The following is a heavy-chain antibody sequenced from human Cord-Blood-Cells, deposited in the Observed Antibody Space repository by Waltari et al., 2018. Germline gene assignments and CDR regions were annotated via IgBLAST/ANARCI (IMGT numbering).Heavy chain of an antibody. CDR2: IAPIHGIT. J-gene: IGHJ4*02. CDR1: GGTFSSYA. CDR3: ARDSSITMVRGVEMDY. D-gene: IGHD3-10*01. Sequence: QVQLVQSGAEVKKPGSSVKVSCKASGGTFSSYAISWVRQAPGQGLEWMGRIAPIHGITNYAQKVQGRVTMTADKSTSTAYLELSSLRSEDTAVYYCARDSSITMVRGVEMDYWGQGTLVTVSS. V-gene: IGHV1-69*09.